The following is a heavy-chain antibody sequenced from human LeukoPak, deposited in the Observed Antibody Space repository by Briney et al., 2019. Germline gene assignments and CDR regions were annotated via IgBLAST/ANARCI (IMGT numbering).Heavy chain of an antibody. V-gene: IGHV4-34*01. CDR1: GGSFSGYY. J-gene: IGHJ5*02. CDR2: INHSGST. Sequence: PSETLSLTCAVYGGSFSGYYWSWIRQPPGKGLEWIGEINHSGSTNYNPSLKSRVTISVDTSKNQFSLKLSSVTAADTAVYYCARGQIYDILTGYNQDNWFDPWGQGTLVTVSS. D-gene: IGHD3-9*01. CDR3: ARGQIYDILTGYNQDNWFDP.